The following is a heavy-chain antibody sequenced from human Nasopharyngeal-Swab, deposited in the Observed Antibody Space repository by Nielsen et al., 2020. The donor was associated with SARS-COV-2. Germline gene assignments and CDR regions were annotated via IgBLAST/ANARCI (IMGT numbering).Heavy chain of an antibody. V-gene: IGHV3-48*02. CDR2: ISSSSSTI. J-gene: IGHJ6*02. CDR1: GFTFSSYS. CDR3: ATDYYGSGSYYNLYYYYGMDV. Sequence: GGSLRLSCAASGFTFSSYSMNWVRQAPGKGLEWVSYISSSSSTIYYADPVKGRFTISRDNAKNSLYLQMNSLRDEDTAVYYCATDYYGSGSYYNLYYYYGMDVWGQGTTVTVSS. D-gene: IGHD3-10*01.